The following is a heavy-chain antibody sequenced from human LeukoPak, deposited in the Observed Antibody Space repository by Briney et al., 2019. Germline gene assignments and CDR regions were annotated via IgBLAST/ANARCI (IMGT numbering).Heavy chain of an antibody. CDR1: GGSINNYY. CDR2: IYYSGST. V-gene: IGHV4-59*12. D-gene: IGHD3-22*01. CDR3: ARNDYYSADY. J-gene: IGHJ4*02. Sequence: SETLSLTCTVSGGSINNYYWSWIRQPPGKGLEWIGYIYYSGSTNYNPSLKSRVTISVDTSKNQFSLKLSSVPAADTAVYHCARNDYYSADYWGQGTLVTVSS.